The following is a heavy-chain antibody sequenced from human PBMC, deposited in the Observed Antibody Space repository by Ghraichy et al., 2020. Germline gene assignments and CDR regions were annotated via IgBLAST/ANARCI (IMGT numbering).Heavy chain of an antibody. Sequence: SLNISCAASGFTFSSYAMSWVRQAPGKELEWVSVISGSGGSTYYADSVKGRFTISRDNSKNTLYLQMNSLRAEETAVYYCAKLMGSDYGSSFDIWGQGTKVTVSS. J-gene: IGHJ3*02. CDR2: ISGSGGST. CDR3: AKLMGSDYGSSFDI. CDR1: GFTFSSYA. V-gene: IGHV3-23*01. D-gene: IGHD3-10*01.